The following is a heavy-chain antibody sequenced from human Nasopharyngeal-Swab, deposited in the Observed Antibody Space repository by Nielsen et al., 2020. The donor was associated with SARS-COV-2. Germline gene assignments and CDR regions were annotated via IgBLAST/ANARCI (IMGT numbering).Heavy chain of an antibody. V-gene: IGHV3-30-3*01. Sequence: LSLTCAASGFTFSSYAMHWVRQAPGKGLEWVAVISYDGSNKYYADSVKGRFTISRDNSKNTLYLQMNSLRAEDTAVYYCARDGTYYDFWSGYLRAGPGSYYYYYMDVWGKGTTVTVSS. CDR2: ISYDGSNK. D-gene: IGHD3-3*01. CDR3: ARDGTYYDFWSGYLRAGPGSYYYYYMDV. CDR1: GFTFSSYA. J-gene: IGHJ6*03.